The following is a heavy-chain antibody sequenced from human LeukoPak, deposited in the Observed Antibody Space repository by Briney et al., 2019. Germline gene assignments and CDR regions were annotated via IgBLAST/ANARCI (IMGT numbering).Heavy chain of an antibody. CDR1: GYGFTSYY. CDR3: ARHGSGRYYPAEGRVDY. J-gene: IGHJ4*02. D-gene: IGHD3-10*01. CDR2: INPSVGGT. V-gene: IGHV1-46*03. Sequence: ASVKVSCKAFGYGFTSYYIHWVRQAPGQGLEWMGIINPSVGGTTYARKFQGRVTMTRDTSTSTVYMELSSLRSEDTAVYYCARHGSGRYYPAEGRVDYWGQGTLITVSS.